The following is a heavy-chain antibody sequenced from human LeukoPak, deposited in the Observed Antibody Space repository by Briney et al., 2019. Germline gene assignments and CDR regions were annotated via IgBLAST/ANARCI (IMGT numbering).Heavy chain of an antibody. CDR2: IYHSGST. J-gene: IGHJ3*02. D-gene: IGHD3-3*01. Sequence: SQTLSLTCTVSGGSISSGGYYWSWIRQPPGKGLEWIGYIYHSGSTYYNPSLKSRVTISVDRSKNQFSLKLSSVTAADTAVYYCAREGESIITIFGVVKDAFDIWGQGTMVTVSS. CDR3: AREGESIITIFGVVKDAFDI. CDR1: GGSISSGGYY. V-gene: IGHV4-30-2*01.